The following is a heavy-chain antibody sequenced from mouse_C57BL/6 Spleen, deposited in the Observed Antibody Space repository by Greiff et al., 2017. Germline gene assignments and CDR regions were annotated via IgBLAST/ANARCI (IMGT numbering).Heavy chain of an antibody. CDR3: TRGWDYDEAY. J-gene: IGHJ3*01. CDR2: ISSGGDYI. Sequence: EVQRVESGEGLVKPGGSLKLSCAASGFTFSSYAMSWVRQTPEKRLEWVAYISSGGDYIYYADTVKGRFTISRDNARNTLYLQMSSLKSEDTAMYYCTRGWDYDEAYWGQGTLVTVSA. V-gene: IGHV5-9-1*02. CDR1: GFTFSSYA. D-gene: IGHD2-4*01.